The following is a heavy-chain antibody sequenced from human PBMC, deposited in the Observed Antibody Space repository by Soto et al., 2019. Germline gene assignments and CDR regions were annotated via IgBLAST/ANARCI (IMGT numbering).Heavy chain of an antibody. CDR3: ARVGGVVTAYSGRTYYYYGMDV. Sequence: RLSCAASGFTFSDYYMSWIRQAPGKGLEWVSYISSSSSYTNYADSVKGRFTISRDNAKNSLYLQMNSLRAEDTAVYYCARVGGVVTAYSGRTYYYYGMDVWGQGTTVTVSS. CDR1: GFTFSDYY. D-gene: IGHD2-21*02. V-gene: IGHV3-11*06. CDR2: ISSSSSYT. J-gene: IGHJ6*02.